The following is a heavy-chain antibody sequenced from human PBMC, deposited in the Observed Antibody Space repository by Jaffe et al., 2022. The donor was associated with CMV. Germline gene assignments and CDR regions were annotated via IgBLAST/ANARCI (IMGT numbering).Heavy chain of an antibody. CDR2: IYYSGST. CDR1: GVSISNYY. J-gene: IGHJ5*02. CDR3: ARHVTGPRGIEILPKWFDP. Sequence: QVQLQESGPGLVKPSETLSLTCTVSGVSISNYYWSWVRQPPGKGLEWIGYIYYSGSTNFNPSLESRVTMSMDTSKNQLSLSLRSVTAADTAVYYCARHVTGPRGIEILPKWFDPWGQGTLVNVSS. V-gene: IGHV4-59*08. D-gene: IGHD2-15*01.